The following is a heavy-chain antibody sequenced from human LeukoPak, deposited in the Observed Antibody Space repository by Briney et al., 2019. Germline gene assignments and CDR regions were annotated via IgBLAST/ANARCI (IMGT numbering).Heavy chain of an antibody. Sequence: AGGSLRLSCAASGFTFSSYAMSWVRQAPGKGLEWVSAISGSGGITYYADPVKGRFTISRDNSKNTLYLQMNSLRAEDTAVYYCAKGGYIGGSYRLYAFDIWGQGTMVTVSS. CDR3: AKGGYIGGSYRLYAFDI. D-gene: IGHD3-16*02. V-gene: IGHV3-23*01. CDR2: ISGSGGIT. CDR1: GFTFSSYA. J-gene: IGHJ3*02.